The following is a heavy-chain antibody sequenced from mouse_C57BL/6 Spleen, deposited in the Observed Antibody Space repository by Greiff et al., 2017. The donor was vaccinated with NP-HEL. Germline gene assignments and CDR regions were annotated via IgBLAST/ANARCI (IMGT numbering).Heavy chain of an antibody. Sequence: VQLQQPGAELVKPGASVKLSCKASGYTFTSYWMHWVKQRPGQGLEWIGMIHPNSGSTNYNEKVKSKATLTVDKSSSTAYMQLSSLTSEDSAVYYCARYYGSSYWYFDVWGTGTTVTVSS. CDR1: GYTFTSYW. J-gene: IGHJ1*03. CDR2: IHPNSGST. D-gene: IGHD1-1*01. CDR3: ARYYGSSYWYFDV. V-gene: IGHV1-64*01.